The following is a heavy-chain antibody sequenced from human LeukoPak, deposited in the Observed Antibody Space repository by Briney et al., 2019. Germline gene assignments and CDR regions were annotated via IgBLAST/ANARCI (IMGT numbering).Heavy chain of an antibody. D-gene: IGHD6-19*01. J-gene: IGHJ4*02. Sequence: SEALSLTCAVYGGSFSGYYWSWIRQPLGKGLEWIGDINHSGSTNYNPSLKSRVTISVDTSKNQFSLKLSAVTAADTAVYYCARGALAVAVDYWGQGTLVTVSS. CDR1: GGSFSGYY. CDR2: INHSGST. V-gene: IGHV4-34*01. CDR3: ARGALAVAVDY.